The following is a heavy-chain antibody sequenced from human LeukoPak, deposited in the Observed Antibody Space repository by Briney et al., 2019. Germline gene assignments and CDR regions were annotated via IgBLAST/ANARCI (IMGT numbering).Heavy chain of an antibody. CDR2: ISGSGGST. V-gene: IGHV3-23*01. J-gene: IGHJ3*02. CDR3: AKSPSSGYYYGAFDI. Sequence: GGSLRLSCAASGFTFSSYAVSWVRQAPGKGLEWVSAISGSGGSTYYADSVKGRFTISRDNSKNTLYLQMNSLRAEDTAVYYCAKSPSSGYYYGAFDIWGQGTMVTVSS. D-gene: IGHD3-22*01. CDR1: GFTFSSYA.